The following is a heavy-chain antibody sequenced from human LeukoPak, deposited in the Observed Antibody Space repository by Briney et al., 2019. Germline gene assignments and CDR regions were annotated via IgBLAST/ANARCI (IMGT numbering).Heavy chain of an antibody. Sequence: PGRSLRLSCAASGFTFDDYAMHWVRQAPGKGLEWVSGISWNSGRIGYADSVKGRFTISRDNAKNSLYLQMNSLRAEDTALYYCAKDVGSTSTGAFDIWGQGTMVTVSS. D-gene: IGHD2-2*01. V-gene: IGHV3-9*01. J-gene: IGHJ3*02. CDR3: AKDVGSTSTGAFDI. CDR1: GFTFDDYA. CDR2: ISWNSGRI.